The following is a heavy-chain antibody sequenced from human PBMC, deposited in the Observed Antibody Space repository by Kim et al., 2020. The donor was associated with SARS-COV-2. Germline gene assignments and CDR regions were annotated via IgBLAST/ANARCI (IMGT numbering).Heavy chain of an antibody. CDR2: IKSKTDGGTT. D-gene: IGHD3-16*01. CDR3: TTNSPHYDYVWGNLMGPPEDNWFDP. Sequence: GGSLRLSCAASGFTFSNAWMSWVRQAPGKGLEWVGRIKSKTDGGTTDYAAPVKGRFTISRDDSKNTLYLQMNSLKTEDTAVYYCTTNSPHYDYVWGNLMGPPEDNWFDPWGQGTLVTVSS. CDR1: GFTFSNAW. V-gene: IGHV3-15*01. J-gene: IGHJ5*02.